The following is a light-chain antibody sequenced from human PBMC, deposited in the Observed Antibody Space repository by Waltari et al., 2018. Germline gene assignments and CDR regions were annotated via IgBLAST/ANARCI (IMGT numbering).Light chain of an antibody. CDR1: ASNAWRNT. CDR3: AAWDYGLFVV. Sequence: QPVLTQPPSVSGTPGQRVTISCSGSASNAWRNTLNWYQHLPGTAPKLLIYREDQRPSGVPDRFSGFKSGTSAVLAISGLQSEDDGDYHCAAWDYGLFVVFGGGTKLTVL. CDR2: RED. V-gene: IGLV1-44*01. J-gene: IGLJ2*01.